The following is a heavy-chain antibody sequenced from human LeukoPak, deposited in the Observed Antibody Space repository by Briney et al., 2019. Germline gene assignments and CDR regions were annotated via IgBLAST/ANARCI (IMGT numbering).Heavy chain of an antibody. J-gene: IGHJ4*02. CDR1: GFTFSSYA. D-gene: IGHD3-10*01. CDR2: ISSSSSYI. V-gene: IGHV3-21*01. CDR3: ARSEYGSGSYHIDY. Sequence: GGSLRLSCTASGFTFSSYAMSWVRQAPGKGLEWVSFISSSSSYIYYADSVKGRFTISRDNAKNSLYLQMNSLRAEDTAVYYCARSEYGSGSYHIDYWGQGTLVTVSS.